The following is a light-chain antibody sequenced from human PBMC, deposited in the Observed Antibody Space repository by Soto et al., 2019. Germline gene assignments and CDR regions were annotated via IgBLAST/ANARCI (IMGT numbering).Light chain of an antibody. J-gene: IGKJ4*01. CDR1: QSISSY. CDR2: AAS. V-gene: IGKV1-39*01. CDR3: QQSYSPRFT. Sequence: DIQMTQSPSSLSASVGDRVTITCRASQSISSYLNWYQQKPGKAPKLLIYAASSLQSGVPSRFSGSGSGTDFTLTISSLQPEDFATYYCQQSYSPRFTFGGGTGGYQ.